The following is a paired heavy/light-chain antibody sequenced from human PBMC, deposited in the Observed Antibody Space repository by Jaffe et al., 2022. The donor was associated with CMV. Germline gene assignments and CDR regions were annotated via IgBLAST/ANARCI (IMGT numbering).Heavy chain of an antibody. V-gene: IGHV3-30*02. Sequence: QVQLVESGGGVVQPGGSLRLSCVASGFTFSTYGMHWVRQAPGKGLEWVAFIHYAGSDKHYVDSLRGRFTISRDNSKNTVYVQMNSLSAEDTAVYYCARGRCYGVACSDGHFFDFWGQGIPVTVSS. CDR1: GFTFSTYG. CDR2: IHYAGSDK. CDR3: ARGRCYGVACSDGHFFDF. D-gene: IGHD2-8*01. J-gene: IGHJ4*02.
Light chain of an antibody. V-gene: IGKV3-11*01. CDR3: QQRSSWPLT. CDR2: DAS. Sequence: EIVLTQSPATLSLSPGERATLSCRASQSVSNYLAWYQQKPGQAPRLLIYDASNRATGIPARFSGSGSGTDFTLTISSLEPEDFALYYCQQRSSWPLTFGGGTEVEIK. J-gene: IGKJ4*01. CDR1: QSVSNY.